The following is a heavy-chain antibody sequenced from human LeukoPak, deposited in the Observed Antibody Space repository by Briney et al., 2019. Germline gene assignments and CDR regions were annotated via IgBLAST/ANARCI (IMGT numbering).Heavy chain of an antibody. D-gene: IGHD2-15*01. CDR2: INPNSGGT. CDR1: GYTFTGYY. CDR3: ARGLGYCSGGSCFTLDY. Sequence: GAPVKVSCKASGYTFTGYYMHWVRQAPGQGLEWMGWINPNSGGTNYAQKFQGRVTMTRDTSISTAYMELSRLRSDDTAVYYCARGLGYCSGGSCFTLDYWGQGTLVTVSS. V-gene: IGHV1-2*02. J-gene: IGHJ4*02.